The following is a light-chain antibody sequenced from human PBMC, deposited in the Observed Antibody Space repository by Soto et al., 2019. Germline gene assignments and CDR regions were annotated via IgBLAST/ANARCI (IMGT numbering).Light chain of an antibody. CDR2: GAS. V-gene: IGKV3-20*01. CDR3: QQYDSSPHT. J-gene: IGKJ1*01. CDR1: QSVNSNY. Sequence: EIVLTQSHGTLSLSPGERATLSCRASQSVNSNYLAWYQRKPGQAPRLLIYGASNRATDIPYRFSASGSGTDFTLTLTRLEPEDFAVYYCQQYDSSPHTFGQGTKVEIK.